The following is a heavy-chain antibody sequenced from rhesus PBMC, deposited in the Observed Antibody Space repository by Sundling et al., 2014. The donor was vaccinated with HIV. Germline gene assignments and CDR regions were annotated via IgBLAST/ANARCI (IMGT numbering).Heavy chain of an antibody. Sequence: EVQLVETGGGLVQPGGSLRLSCAASGFTFDDYAMHWVRQAPGKGLEWVSGISWDGDNTYYADSVKGRFTISRDNAKNSLYLQMDSLRAEDRALYYCGRWTILTGLDSWGQGVVVTVSS. CDR3: GRWTILTGLDS. J-gene: IGHJ6*01. V-gene: IGHV3-67*01. D-gene: IGHD3-40*01. CDR1: GFTFDDYA. CDR2: ISWDGDNT.